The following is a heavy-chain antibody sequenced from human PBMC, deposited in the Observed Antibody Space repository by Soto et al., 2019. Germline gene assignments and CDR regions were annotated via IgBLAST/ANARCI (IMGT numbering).Heavy chain of an antibody. D-gene: IGHD6-19*01. CDR3: ARVGVAVAGTVGVFDY. V-gene: IGHV1-2*02. CDR1: GYTFTGYY. J-gene: IGHJ4*02. CDR2: INPNSGGT. Sequence: ASVKVSCKASGYTFTGYYMHCVRQAPGQGLEWMGWINPNSGGTNYAQKFQGRVTMTRDTSISTAYMELSRLRSDDTAVYYCARVGVAVAGTVGVFDYWGQGTLVTVSS.